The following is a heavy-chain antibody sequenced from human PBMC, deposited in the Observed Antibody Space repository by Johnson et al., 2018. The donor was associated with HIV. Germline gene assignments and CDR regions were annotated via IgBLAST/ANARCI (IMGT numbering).Heavy chain of an antibody. Sequence: VQLVESGRGVVQPGRSLRLSCAASGFTFSSYAMHWVRQAPGKGLEWVAFIRYDGFNKYFADSVKGRFTISRDNSKNTLYLQMNSLRAEDTAVYYCARDEPYNLNAFDIWGQGTMVTVSS. J-gene: IGHJ3*02. CDR1: GFTFSSYA. CDR2: IRYDGFNK. CDR3: ARDEPYNLNAFDI. D-gene: IGHD5-24*01. V-gene: IGHV3-30*02.